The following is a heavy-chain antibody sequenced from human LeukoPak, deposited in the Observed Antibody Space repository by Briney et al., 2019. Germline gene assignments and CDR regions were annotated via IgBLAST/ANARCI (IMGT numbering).Heavy chain of an antibody. CDR2: ISWNSGSI. D-gene: IGHD2-15*01. V-gene: IGHV3-9*01. J-gene: IGHJ3*02. CDR3: ARGLDVVSATNDAFDI. Sequence: GGSLRLSCAASGFTFDDYAMHWVRQAPGKGLEWVSGISWNSGSIGYADSVKGRFTISRDNAKNSLYLQMNSLRAEDTAVYYCARGLDVVSATNDAFDIWGQGTMVIVSS. CDR1: GFTFDDYA.